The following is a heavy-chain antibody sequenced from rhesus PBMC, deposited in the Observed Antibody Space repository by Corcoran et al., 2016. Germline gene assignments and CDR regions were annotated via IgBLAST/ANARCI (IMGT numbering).Heavy chain of an antibody. CDR2: IYGGRWHT. D-gene: IGHD4-29*01. J-gene: IGHJ5-2*02. V-gene: IGHV4-106*01. CDR3: AREGTVATTDSLDV. CDR1: GGSISDYYY. Sequence: QVQLQESGPGLVKPSETLSLTCAVYGGSISDYYYWSWIRQPPGKELERIGQIYGGRWHTYYNPSLKTRVTVSKDTSKNQFSRKLSSVTASDTAVYYCAREGTVATTDSLDVWGRGVLVTVSS.